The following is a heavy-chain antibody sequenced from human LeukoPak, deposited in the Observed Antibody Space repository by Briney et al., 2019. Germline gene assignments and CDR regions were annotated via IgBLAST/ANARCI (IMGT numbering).Heavy chain of an antibody. D-gene: IGHD3-10*01. CDR3: ARDFYESGSSAL. Sequence: MASETLSLTCTVSGGSISRYYWSQIRQPPRKGLEWIGNIYYSGSTNYNPSLKSRVTISVDTSKNQFSLKVTSVTAADTAVYYCARDFYESGSSALWGQGTLVTVSS. CDR1: GGSISRYY. CDR2: IYYSGST. V-gene: IGHV4-59*01. J-gene: IGHJ4*02.